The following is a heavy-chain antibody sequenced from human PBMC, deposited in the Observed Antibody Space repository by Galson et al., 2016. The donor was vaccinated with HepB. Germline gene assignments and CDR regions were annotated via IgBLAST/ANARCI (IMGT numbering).Heavy chain of an antibody. CDR3: ARHLKIQLWLRGNWFDP. Sequence: ETLSLTCTVSGGSISSSSYYWGWIRQPPGKGLEWIGSIYYSGSTYYNPSLKSRVTISVDTSKNQFSLKLSSVTAADTAMYYCARHLKIQLWLRGNWFDPWGQGTLVTVSS. CDR2: IYYSGST. CDR1: GGSISSSSYY. V-gene: IGHV4-39*01. D-gene: IGHD5-18*01. J-gene: IGHJ5*02.